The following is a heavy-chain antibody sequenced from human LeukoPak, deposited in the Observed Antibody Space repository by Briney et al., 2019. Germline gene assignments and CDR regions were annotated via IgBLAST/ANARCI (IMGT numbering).Heavy chain of an antibody. CDR3: VSIGRHLDPFDY. V-gene: IGHV1-46*01. J-gene: IGHJ4*02. Sequence: ASVKVSCKASGYTFTSYYLHWVRQAPGQGLEWMGIINPSGDSTTYAQRFQDRITMTRDTSTSTVYMELGSLRSEDTAVYYCVSIGRHLDPFDYWGQGTLVTVSS. D-gene: IGHD2-21*01. CDR1: GYTFTSYY. CDR2: INPSGDST.